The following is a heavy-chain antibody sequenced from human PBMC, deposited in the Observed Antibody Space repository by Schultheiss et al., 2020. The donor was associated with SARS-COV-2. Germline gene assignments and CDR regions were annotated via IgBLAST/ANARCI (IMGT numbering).Heavy chain of an antibody. CDR1: GFTFSSYG. D-gene: IGHD6-19*01. CDR3: AKDYSSGWYIEYFDY. Sequence: GGSLRLSCAASGFTFSSYGMHWVRQAPGKGLEWVAVISYDGSNKYYADSVKGRFTISRDNSKNTLYLQMNSLRAEDTAVYYCAKDYSSGWYIEYFDYWGQGTLVTVSS. V-gene: IGHV3-30*18. CDR2: ISYDGSNK. J-gene: IGHJ4*02.